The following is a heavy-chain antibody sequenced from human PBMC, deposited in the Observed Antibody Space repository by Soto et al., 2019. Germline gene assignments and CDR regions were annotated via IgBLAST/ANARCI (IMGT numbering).Heavy chain of an antibody. V-gene: IGHV1-69*02. D-gene: IGHD4-4*01. CDR1: GGTFSSYT. J-gene: IGHJ6*02. CDR3: ARVDSYYGMDV. CDR2: IIPILGIA. Sequence: QVQLVQSGAEVKKPGSSVKVSCKASGGTFSSYTISWVRQAPGQGLEWMGRIIPILGIANYAQKFQGRVTITADKSTSTAYMELSSLRSEDKAVYYCARVDSYYGMDVWGQGTTVTVSS.